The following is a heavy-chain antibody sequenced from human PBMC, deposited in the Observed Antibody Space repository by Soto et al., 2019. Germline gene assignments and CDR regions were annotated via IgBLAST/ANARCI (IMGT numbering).Heavy chain of an antibody. CDR1: GGSISSSSYY. Sequence: SETLSLTCTVSGGSISSSSYYWGWIRQPPGKGLEWIGSIYYSGSTYYNPSPKSRVTISVDTSKNQFSLKLSSVTAADTAVYYCARRYDFWSGYYSTTYYYYYGMDVWGQGTTVTVSS. CDR2: IYYSGST. J-gene: IGHJ6*02. V-gene: IGHV4-39*01. CDR3: ARRYDFWSGYYSTTYYYYYGMDV. D-gene: IGHD3-3*01.